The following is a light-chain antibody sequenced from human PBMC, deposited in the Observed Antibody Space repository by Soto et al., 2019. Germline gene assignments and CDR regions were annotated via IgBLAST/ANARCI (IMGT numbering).Light chain of an antibody. CDR3: QQYYSDPYT. CDR1: QGISHY. J-gene: IGKJ4*01. V-gene: IGKV1-27*01. Sequence: DIQMTQSPSSLSASVGDRVTITCRASQGISHYLAWYQQKPGKVPQLLIYAASTLQSGVPSRFSGSGFGTDFTLTISSLQPEDVATYFCQQYYSDPYTFGQGTKVEIK. CDR2: AAS.